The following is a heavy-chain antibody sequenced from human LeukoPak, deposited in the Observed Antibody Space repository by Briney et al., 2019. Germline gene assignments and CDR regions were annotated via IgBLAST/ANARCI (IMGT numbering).Heavy chain of an antibody. CDR2: ISRGGSNT. Sequence: HPGGSLRLSCAASGFTFSRYWMHWVRHAPGKGLAWVSRISRGGSNTNYAESVKGGFTISRDNAKNTLYLQMDSLTAEDTAVYYCVSRNYGSSPFDYWGQGTLVTVSS. J-gene: IGHJ4*02. V-gene: IGHV3-74*01. D-gene: IGHD4-17*01. CDR3: VSRNYGSSPFDY. CDR1: GFTFSRYW.